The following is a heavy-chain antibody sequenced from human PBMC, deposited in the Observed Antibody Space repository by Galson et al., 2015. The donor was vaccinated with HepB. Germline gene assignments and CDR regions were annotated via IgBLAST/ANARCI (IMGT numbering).Heavy chain of an antibody. CDR2: IWYDGSNK. J-gene: IGHJ6*02. CDR3: ARAHITIFGVVTWDYYGMDV. D-gene: IGHD3-3*01. CDR1: GFTFSSYG. Sequence: SLRLSCAASGFTFSSYGMHWVRQAPGKGLEWVAVIWYDGSNKYYADSVKGRFTISRDNSKNTLYLQMNSLRAEDTAVYYCARAHITIFGVVTWDYYGMDVWGQGTTVTVSS. V-gene: IGHV3-33*01.